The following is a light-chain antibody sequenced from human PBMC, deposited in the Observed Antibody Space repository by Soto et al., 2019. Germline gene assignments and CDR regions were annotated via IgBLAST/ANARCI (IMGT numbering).Light chain of an antibody. J-gene: IGLJ2*01. Sequence: QSVLTQPRSVSGSPGQSVTITCTGSSSDVGGYNFVSWYQQHPAKAPKLMIYDVSKRPSGVPDRFSGSKSGNTASLTISGLKAEDEADYYCCSYAGSFTWVFGGGTKLTVL. CDR2: DVS. CDR1: SSDVGGYNF. CDR3: CSYAGSFTWV. V-gene: IGLV2-11*01.